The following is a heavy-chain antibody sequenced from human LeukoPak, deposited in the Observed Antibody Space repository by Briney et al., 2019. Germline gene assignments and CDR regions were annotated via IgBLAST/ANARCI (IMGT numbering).Heavy chain of an antibody. CDR2: IYTSGST. CDR1: GGSIRSYY. CDR3: AKSNGYGLIDI. J-gene: IGHJ3*02. Sequence: SETLSLTCTVSGGSIRSYYWSWIRQPAGKGLEWLGRIYTSGSTNYNPSLNSQVTMSIDTSKNQFSLKLNSVTAADTAVYYCAKSNGYGLIDIWGQGTMVTVSS. D-gene: IGHD3-22*01. V-gene: IGHV4-4*07.